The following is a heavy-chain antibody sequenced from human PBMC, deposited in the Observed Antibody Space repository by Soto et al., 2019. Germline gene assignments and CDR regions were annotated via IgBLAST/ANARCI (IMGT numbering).Heavy chain of an antibody. V-gene: IGHV4-59*01. CDR2: VYYTGST. CDR3: ARSIAVPSSLIDH. CDR1: GGSMSGYY. Sequence: SETMSLTCRVSGGSMSGYYWSWIRQAPGKGLEWIGYVYYTGSTTYNPSLQSRVTISVDTSNTQFSLSLRLATAADTAVYFCARSIAVPSSLIDHWGQG. J-gene: IGHJ4*02. D-gene: IGHD6-6*01.